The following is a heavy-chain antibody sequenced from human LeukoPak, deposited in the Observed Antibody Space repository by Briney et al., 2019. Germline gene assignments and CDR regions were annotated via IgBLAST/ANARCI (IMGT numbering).Heavy chain of an antibody. V-gene: IGHV3-23*01. CDR1: GFTFCSHA. CDR3: GKTTVGYSSGQKPAWPVDY. J-gene: IGHJ4*02. D-gene: IGHD5-18*01. Sequence: GGSLRLSCEASGFTFCSHAMYWVRQAPGKGLEWVAGIFGSGGSPHYADPVKGRFTISRDNSRNTVYLQINSLRAEDTAVYYCGKTTVGYSSGQKPAWPVDYWGQGTLVTVSS. CDR2: IFGSGGSP.